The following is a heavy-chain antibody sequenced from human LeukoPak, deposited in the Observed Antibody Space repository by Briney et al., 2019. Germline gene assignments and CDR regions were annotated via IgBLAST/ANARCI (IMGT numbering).Heavy chain of an antibody. Sequence: PSETLSLTCAVYGGSFSGYYWSWIRQPPGKGLEWIGEINHSGSTNYNPSLKSRVTISVDTSKNQFSLKLSSVTAADTAVYYCAGLRLAFDFGYWGQGTLVTVSS. D-gene: IGHD5-12*01. CDR1: GGSFSGYY. V-gene: IGHV4-34*01. J-gene: IGHJ4*02. CDR3: AGLRLAFDFGY. CDR2: INHSGST.